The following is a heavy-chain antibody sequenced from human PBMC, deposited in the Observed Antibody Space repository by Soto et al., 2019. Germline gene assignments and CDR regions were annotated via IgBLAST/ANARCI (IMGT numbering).Heavy chain of an antibody. V-gene: IGHV3-15*01. CDR2: IKSKADGGTT. CDR3: TVITLYYYYGMDV. CDR1: GFTFSNAW. J-gene: IGHJ6*02. D-gene: IGHD3-10*01. Sequence: GGSLRLSCAASGFTFSNAWMSWVRQAPGKGLEWVGRIKSKADGGTTDYAAPVKGRFTISRDDSENTLYLQMNSLKTEDTAVYYCTVITLYYYYGMDVWGQGTTVTVSS.